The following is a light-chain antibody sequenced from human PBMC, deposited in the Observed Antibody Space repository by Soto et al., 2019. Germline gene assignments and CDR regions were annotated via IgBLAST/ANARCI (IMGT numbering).Light chain of an antibody. V-gene: IGKV1-39*01. CDR2: TAS. CDR1: QSIGTY. CDR3: QHSHDNPRT. Sequence: DIQMTQSPSSLSASIGDRVTITCRASQSIGTYLNWYQHKPGKGPKLLIYTASTLYSEVPSRFSGSGSGTDFTRTISSLQTEDFATYYCQHSHDNPRTFGQGTKVEIK. J-gene: IGKJ1*01.